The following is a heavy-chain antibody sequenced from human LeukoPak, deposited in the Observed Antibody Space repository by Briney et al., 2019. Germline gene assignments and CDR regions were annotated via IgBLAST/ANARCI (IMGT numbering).Heavy chain of an antibody. CDR1: GFTFSIYT. Sequence: GGSLRLSCAASGFTFSIYTINWVRQAPGKGLEWVSSISSSSSYIYYADSVKGRLTISRDNAKNSLYLQMNSLRAGDTAVYYCARGDGRGSYKDYYFDYWGQGTLVTVSS. CDR3: ARGDGRGSYKDYYFDY. D-gene: IGHD1-26*01. J-gene: IGHJ4*02. V-gene: IGHV3-21*01. CDR2: ISSSSSYI.